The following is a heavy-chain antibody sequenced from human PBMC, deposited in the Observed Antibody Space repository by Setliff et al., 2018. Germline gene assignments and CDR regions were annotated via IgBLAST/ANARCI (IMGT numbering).Heavy chain of an antibody. V-gene: IGHV1-24*01. J-gene: IGHJ4*02. D-gene: IGHD3-10*01. CDR3: ATDQERFGELFDY. Sequence: ASVKVSCAASGFTFSGSAVHWVRQAPGKGLEWMGGFDPEDGETIYAQKFQGRVTMTEDTSTDTAYMELSSLRSEDTAVYYCATDQERFGELFDYWGQGTLVTVSS. CDR1: GFTFSGSA. CDR2: FDPEDGET.